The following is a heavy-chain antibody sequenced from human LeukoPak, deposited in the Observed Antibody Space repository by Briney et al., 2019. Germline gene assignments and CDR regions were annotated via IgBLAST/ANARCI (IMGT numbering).Heavy chain of an antibody. Sequence: SETLSLTCAVYGGSFSGYYWSWIRQPPGKGLEWIGYIYYSGSTNYNPSLKSRVTISVDTSKNQFSLKLSSVTAADTAVYYCARIAAAGGFDCWGQGTLVTVSS. D-gene: IGHD6-13*01. CDR3: ARIAAAGGFDC. CDR1: GGSFSGYY. CDR2: IYYSGST. V-gene: IGHV4-59*01. J-gene: IGHJ4*02.